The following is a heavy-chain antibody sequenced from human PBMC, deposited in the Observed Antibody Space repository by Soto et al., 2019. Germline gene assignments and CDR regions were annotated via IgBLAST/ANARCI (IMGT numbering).Heavy chain of an antibody. CDR2: IWYDGSNK. J-gene: IGHJ6*03. Sequence: PGGSLRLSCAASVFTFSSYGMHWVRQAPGKGLEWVAVIWYDGSNKYYADSVKGRFTISRDNSKNTLYLQMNSLRAEDTAVYYCARGEENYYYYYMDVWGKGTTVTVSS. CDR1: VFTFSSYG. V-gene: IGHV3-33*01. CDR3: ARGEENYYYYYMDV.